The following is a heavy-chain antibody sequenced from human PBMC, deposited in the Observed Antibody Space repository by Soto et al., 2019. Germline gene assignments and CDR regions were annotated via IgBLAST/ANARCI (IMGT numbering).Heavy chain of an antibody. V-gene: IGHV3-23*01. Sequence: EVQLLESGGDLVQPGGSLRLSCAASGLIFSDYAMSWVRQAPGKGLECVACISGSGGNTFYADSVKGRFTISSDNSKNTLSLHMNSLRVDDTAVYCCAKDRFGIVGPVDYWGQGTLVTVSS. J-gene: IGHJ4*02. CDR2: ISGSGGNT. D-gene: IGHD1-26*01. CDR3: AKDRFGIVGPVDY. CDR1: GLIFSDYA.